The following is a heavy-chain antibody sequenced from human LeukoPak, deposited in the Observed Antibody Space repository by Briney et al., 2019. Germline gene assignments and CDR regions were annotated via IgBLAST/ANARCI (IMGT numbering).Heavy chain of an antibody. D-gene: IGHD3-10*01. J-gene: IGHJ4*02. Sequence: GGSLRLSCGASGFTFRTYAMSWARQAPGKGLEWVSTISGTGDNTYYADSVKGRFTISRDNSKNTLYLHMNSLRAEDTAVYYCAGVRGVKAFDSWGQGSLVTVSS. V-gene: IGHV3-23*01. CDR2: ISGTGDNT. CDR1: GFTFRTYA. CDR3: AGVRGVKAFDS.